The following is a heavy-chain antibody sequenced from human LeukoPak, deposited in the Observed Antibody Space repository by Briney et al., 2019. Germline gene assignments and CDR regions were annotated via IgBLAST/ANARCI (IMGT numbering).Heavy chain of an antibody. V-gene: IGHV4-39*01. J-gene: IGHJ5*02. D-gene: IGHD3-22*01. CDR1: GGSISSSSYY. Sequence: PSETLSLTCTVSGGSISSSSYYWGWIRQPPGKGLEWIGSIYYSGSTYYNPSLQSRVTISVDTSKNQFSLKLSSVTAADTAVYYCARHYYDSSGLGFDPWGQGTLVTASS. CDR2: IYYSGST. CDR3: ARHYYDSSGLGFDP.